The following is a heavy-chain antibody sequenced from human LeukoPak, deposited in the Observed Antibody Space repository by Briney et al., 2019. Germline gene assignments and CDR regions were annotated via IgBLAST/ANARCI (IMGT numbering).Heavy chain of an antibody. V-gene: IGHV3-23*01. CDR2: ISLGGVNT. Sequence: GGSLRLSCAASGFPFSSYAMSWVRQAPGKGLEWVSAISLGGVNTYYADSVKGRFTVSRVNSKNTLYLQMNSLRVEDTAVYYCAKNVMCSSSAVDYWGQGTLVTVSS. J-gene: IGHJ4*02. CDR1: GFPFSSYA. CDR3: AKNVMCSSSAVDY. D-gene: IGHD6-6*01.